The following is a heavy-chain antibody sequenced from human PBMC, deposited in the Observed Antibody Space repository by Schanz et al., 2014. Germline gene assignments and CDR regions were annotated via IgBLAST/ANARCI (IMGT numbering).Heavy chain of an antibody. J-gene: IGHJ6*02. D-gene: IGHD4-17*01. CDR3: AKDRGGDYEVSYYYGMDV. V-gene: IGHV3-30*18. CDR2: ISYDGSDK. Sequence: QVQLVESGGGVVQPGRSLRLSCAASGFTFSNYGMHWVRQAPGKGLEWVAVISYDGSDKFYADSVKGRFTISRDNSNTTPSLHMNSLRNEETAVYYCAKDRGGDYEVSYYYGMDVWGQGTTVTVSS. CDR1: GFTFSNYG.